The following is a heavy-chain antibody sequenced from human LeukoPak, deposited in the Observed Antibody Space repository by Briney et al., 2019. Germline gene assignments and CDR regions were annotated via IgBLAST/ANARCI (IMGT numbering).Heavy chain of an antibody. J-gene: IGHJ4*02. V-gene: IGHV3-7*01. CDR3: ARDSSRWNY. D-gene: IGHD6-19*01. Sequence: GGSLRLSCAASGFTFSSYWISWVRQAPGKGLEWVANIKQDGSEKYYVDSVKGRFTISRDNAKNSLYLQMNSLRAEDRAVYYCARDSSRWNYWGQGTLVTVSS. CDR1: GFTFSSYW. CDR2: IKQDGSEK.